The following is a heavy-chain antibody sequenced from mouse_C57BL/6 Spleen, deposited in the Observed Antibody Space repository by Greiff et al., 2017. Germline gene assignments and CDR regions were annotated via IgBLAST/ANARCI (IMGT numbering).Heavy chain of an antibody. V-gene: IGHV1-69*01. CDR2: IDPSDSYT. CDR3: ARKGATVVGEAMDY. J-gene: IGHJ4*01. D-gene: IGHD1-1*01. CDR1: GYTFTSYW. Sequence: QVQLKQPGAELVMPGASVKLSCKASGYTFTSYWMHWVKQRPGQGLEWIGEIDPSDSYTNYNQKFKGKSTLTVDKSSSIAYMQLSSLTSEDSAVYYCARKGATVVGEAMDYWGQGTSVTVSS.